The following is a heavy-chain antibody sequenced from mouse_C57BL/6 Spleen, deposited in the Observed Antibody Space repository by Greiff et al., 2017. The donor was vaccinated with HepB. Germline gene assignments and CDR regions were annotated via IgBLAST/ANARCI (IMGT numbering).Heavy chain of an antibody. V-gene: IGHV14-4*01. D-gene: IGHD2-13*01. CDR3: TTGDFSRFAY. J-gene: IGHJ3*01. CDR2: IDPENGDT. Sequence: EVQLQQSGAELVRPGASVKLSCTASGFNIKDDYMHWVKQRPEQGLEWIGWIDPENGDTEYASKFQGKAPITADTSSNTAYLQLSSLTSEDTAVYYCTTGDFSRFAYWGQGTLVTVSA. CDR1: GFNIKDDY.